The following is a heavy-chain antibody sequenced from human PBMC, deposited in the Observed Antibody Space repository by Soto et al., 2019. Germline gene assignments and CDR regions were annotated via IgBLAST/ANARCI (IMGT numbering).Heavy chain of an antibody. CDR1: GFTFSNYG. D-gene: IGHD2-21*01. CDR2: ISRDGSVR. Sequence: QVQLVESGGGVVQPGRSLRLSCAASGFTFSNYGIHWVRQAPGNGLEWVAVISRDGSVRYYADSVKGRFTISRDNSKHTLYLQVNNLRPEDTAVYYCAKEYCGGHCSSDYFDYWGQGTLVTVSS. J-gene: IGHJ4*02. CDR3: AKEYCGGHCSSDYFDY. V-gene: IGHV3-30*18.